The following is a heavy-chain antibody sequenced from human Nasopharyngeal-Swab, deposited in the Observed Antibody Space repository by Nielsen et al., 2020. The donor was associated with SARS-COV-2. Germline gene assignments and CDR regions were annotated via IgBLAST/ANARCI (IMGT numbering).Heavy chain of an antibody. D-gene: IGHD3-3*01. V-gene: IGHV4-31*03. CDR3: ARAHRITIFGVVSNFDY. CDR2: IYYSGST. Sequence: LRLSCTVSGGSISSGDYYWSWVRQHPGKGLEWIGYIYYSGSTYYNPSLKSRVTISVDTSKNQFSLKLSSVTAADTAVYYCARAHRITIFGVVSNFDYWGQGTLVTVSS. J-gene: IGHJ4*02. CDR1: GGSISSGDYY.